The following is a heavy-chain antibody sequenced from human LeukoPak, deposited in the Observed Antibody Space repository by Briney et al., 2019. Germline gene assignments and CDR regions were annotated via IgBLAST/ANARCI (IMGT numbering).Heavy chain of an antibody. J-gene: IGHJ3*02. Sequence: ASVNVSCTASGGTFSSYAISWVRQAPGQGLEWMGGIIPIFGTANYAQKFQGRVTITADESTSTAYMELSSLRSEDTAVYYCARVGSELWFWVAAFDIWGQGTMVTASS. CDR2: IIPIFGTA. D-gene: IGHD5-18*01. CDR1: GGTFSSYA. V-gene: IGHV1-69*01. CDR3: ARVGSELWFWVAAFDI.